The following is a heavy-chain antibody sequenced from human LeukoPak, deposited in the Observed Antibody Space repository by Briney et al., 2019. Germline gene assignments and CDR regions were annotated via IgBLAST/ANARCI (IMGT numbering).Heavy chain of an antibody. CDR1: GFTFSSLA. Sequence: GGSLRLSCAASGFTFSSLAMTWVRQAPGKGLEWVSSISSSSSYIYYADSVKGRLTISRDYAKNLLYLQMNSLRIEDTAVYYCARDHGIPGSGSYRFDYWGHGTLVTVSS. CDR2: ISSSSSYI. V-gene: IGHV3-21*06. CDR3: ARDHGIPGSGSYRFDY. D-gene: IGHD3-10*01. J-gene: IGHJ4*01.